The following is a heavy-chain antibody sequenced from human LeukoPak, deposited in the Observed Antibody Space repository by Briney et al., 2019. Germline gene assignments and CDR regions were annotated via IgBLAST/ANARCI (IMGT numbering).Heavy chain of an antibody. D-gene: IGHD6-19*01. Sequence: ASVEVSCKTSGYTFTDNYIHWVRQAPGEGLEWMGWIDPKSGATNYAQKFQGRVTLTSDTSITTVYMELSSLRSDDTAVYYCARDRPGYSSWFDPWGQGTLVTVSS. CDR3: ARDRPGYSSWFDP. CDR1: GYTFTDNY. CDR2: IDPKSGAT. V-gene: IGHV1-2*02. J-gene: IGHJ5*02.